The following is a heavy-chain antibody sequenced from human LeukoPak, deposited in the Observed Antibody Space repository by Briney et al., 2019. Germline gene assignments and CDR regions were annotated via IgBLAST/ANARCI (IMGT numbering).Heavy chain of an antibody. V-gene: IGHV3-21*01. CDR2: ISSSSSYI. CDR1: GFTFSSYS. D-gene: IGHD3-22*01. J-gene: IGHJ5*02. CDR3: ARDPLITYYYDSSGNHADWFDP. Sequence: PGGSLRPSCAASGFTFSSYSMNWVRQAPGKGLEWVSSISSSSSYIYYADSVKGRFTISRDSAKNSLYLQMNSLRAEDTAVYYCARDPLITYYYDSSGNHADWFDPWGQGTLVTVSS.